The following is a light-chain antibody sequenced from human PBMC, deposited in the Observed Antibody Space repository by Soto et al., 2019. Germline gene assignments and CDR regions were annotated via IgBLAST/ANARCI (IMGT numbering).Light chain of an antibody. CDR2: GAS. J-gene: IGKJ1*01. V-gene: IGKV3-15*01. Sequence: EIVMTQSPATLPVSPGARATLSCRASQSVSSNLAWYHQKPVQAPRLLIYGASTRATGIPARFSGSGPRTGFALTISSLQCGEFAVYYCQHYKKWPPWTLGQGTKVQIK. CDR1: QSVSSN. CDR3: QHYKKWPPWT.